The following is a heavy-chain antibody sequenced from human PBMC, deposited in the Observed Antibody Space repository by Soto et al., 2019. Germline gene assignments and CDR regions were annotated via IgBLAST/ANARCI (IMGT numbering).Heavy chain of an antibody. Sequence: AAVKVSCKDSGYTFTGYYIHWVRQAPGQGLEWVGEISPKSGATRYAQNFQGRVTMTKDTSITTLYMELSNLSPDDTAVYYCGRGRSGELVVFYWGQGTLVTVPS. CDR2: ISPKSGAT. D-gene: IGHD1-7*01. CDR3: GRGRSGELVVFY. J-gene: IGHJ4*02. CDR1: GYTFTGYY. V-gene: IGHV1-2*02.